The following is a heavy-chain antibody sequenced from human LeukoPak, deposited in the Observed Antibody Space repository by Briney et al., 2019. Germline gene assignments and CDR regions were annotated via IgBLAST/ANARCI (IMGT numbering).Heavy chain of an antibody. CDR2: INPNSGGT. D-gene: IGHD4-17*01. Sequence: ASVKVSCKASGYTFTGYYMHWVRQAPGQGLEWMGWINPNSGGTNYAQKFQGRVTLTRDTSISTAYMELNSLTSDDTAVYYCARDRIRVNDYGDWDDCWGQGTLVTVSS. CDR1: GYTFTGYY. J-gene: IGHJ4*02. CDR3: ARDRIRVNDYGDWDDC. V-gene: IGHV1-2*02.